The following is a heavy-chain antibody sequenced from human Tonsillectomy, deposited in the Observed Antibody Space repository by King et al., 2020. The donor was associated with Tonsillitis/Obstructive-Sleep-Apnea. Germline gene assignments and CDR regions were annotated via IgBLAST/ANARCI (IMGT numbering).Heavy chain of an antibody. CDR1: GFTFSSYA. CDR3: SAAYGYYVLWCGSYFAY. D-gene: IGHD3-3*01. CDR2: ISGSGGST. J-gene: IGHJ4*02. Sequence: VQLMESGGGLVQPGGSLRLSCAASGFTFSSYAMSWVRQAPGKGLEWVSVISGSGGSTYYADSVKGRFTLSRDNSKNTLYLKMNSLTAEDTAVYYCSAAYGYYVLWCGSYFAYWGQGTLVTVSS. V-gene: IGHV3-23*01.